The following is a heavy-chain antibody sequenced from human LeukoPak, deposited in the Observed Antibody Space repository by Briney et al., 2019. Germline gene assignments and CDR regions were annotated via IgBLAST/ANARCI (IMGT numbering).Heavy chain of an antibody. J-gene: IGHJ4*02. D-gene: IGHD2-2*01. V-gene: IGHV3-30*02. CDR2: IRYDGSNK. Sequence: PGGSLRLSCAASGFTFSTYGMHWVRQAPGKGLEWVAFIRYDGSNKYYADSVKGRFTISRDNSKNTVYLQMNSLRAEDTAVYYCAAPGVPAATYYFDYWGQGTLVTVPS. CDR3: AAPGVPAATYYFDY. CDR1: GFTFSTYG.